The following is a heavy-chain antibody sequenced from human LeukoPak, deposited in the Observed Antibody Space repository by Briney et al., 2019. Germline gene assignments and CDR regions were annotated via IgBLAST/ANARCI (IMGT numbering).Heavy chain of an antibody. CDR3: AKMLRVGAVSLFDY. J-gene: IGHJ4*02. Sequence: GGSLRLSCAASGFTFSSYAMSWVRQAPGKGLEWVAFIRYDGSNKYYADSVKGRLTISRDNSKNTLYLQMNSLRAEDTAVYYCAKMLRVGAVSLFDYWGQGTLVTVSS. D-gene: IGHD1-26*01. V-gene: IGHV3-30*02. CDR1: GFTFSSYA. CDR2: IRYDGSNK.